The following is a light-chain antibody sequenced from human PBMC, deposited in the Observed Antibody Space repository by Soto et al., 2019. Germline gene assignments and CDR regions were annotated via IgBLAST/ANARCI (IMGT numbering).Light chain of an antibody. Sequence: DIQMTQSPSTLSGSVGDRVTITCRASQTISIWLAWYQQKPGKAPKLLIYKASTLKSGVPSRFSGSGSGTEFTLTISSLQPDDFATYYCQHYNSYSEAFGQVTKVDI. CDR1: QTISIW. CDR2: KAS. J-gene: IGKJ1*01. CDR3: QHYNSYSEA. V-gene: IGKV1-5*03.